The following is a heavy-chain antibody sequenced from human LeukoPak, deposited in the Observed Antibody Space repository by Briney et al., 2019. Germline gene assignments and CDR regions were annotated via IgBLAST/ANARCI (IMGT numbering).Heavy chain of an antibody. CDR3: ARAPLSLSRKYYFDY. CDR2: IYYSGST. Sequence: PSQTLSLTCTVSGGSISSGDYYWNWIRQPPGKGLEWIGYIYYSGSTYYNPSLKSRVTISVYTSKNQFSLKLSSVTAADTAVYYCARAPLSLSRKYYFDYWGQGTLVTVSS. J-gene: IGHJ4*02. CDR1: GGSISSGDYY. D-gene: IGHD3-22*01. V-gene: IGHV4-30-4*08.